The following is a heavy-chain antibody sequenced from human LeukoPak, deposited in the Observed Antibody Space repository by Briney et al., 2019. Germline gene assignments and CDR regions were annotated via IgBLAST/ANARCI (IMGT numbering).Heavy chain of an antibody. J-gene: IGHJ6*04. CDR2: ISSSGSTI. CDR3: AELGITMIGGV. Sequence: GGSLRLSCAASGFTFSSYEMNWVRQAPGKGLEWVSYISSSGSTIYYADSVKGRFTISKDNAKDSLYLQMNSLRAEDTAVYYCAELGITMIGGVWGKGTTVTISS. D-gene: IGHD3-10*02. CDR1: GFTFSSYE. V-gene: IGHV3-48*03.